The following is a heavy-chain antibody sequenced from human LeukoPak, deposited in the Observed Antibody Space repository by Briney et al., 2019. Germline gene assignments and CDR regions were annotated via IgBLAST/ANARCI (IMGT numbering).Heavy chain of an antibody. J-gene: IGHJ3*02. CDR3: ARARSSGWYYAFDI. V-gene: IGHV4-39*07. CDR1: GGSISSSSYY. CDR2: INHSGST. D-gene: IGHD6-19*01. Sequence: SETLSLTCTVSGGSISSSSYYWSWIRQPPGKGLEWIGEINHSGSTNYNPSLKSRVTISVDTSKNQFSLKLSSVTAADTAVYYCARARSSGWYYAFDIWGQGTMVTVSS.